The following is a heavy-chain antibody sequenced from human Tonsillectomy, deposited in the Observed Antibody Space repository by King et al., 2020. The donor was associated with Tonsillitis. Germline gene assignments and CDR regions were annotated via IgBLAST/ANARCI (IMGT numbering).Heavy chain of an antibody. CDR2: ISGSGSTI. D-gene: IGHD6-19*01. CDR3: AREPESMWLTRPDAVDI. Sequence: VQLVESGGGLVKPGGSLRLSCAASGFTFSDYYLSWIRQAPGKGLEWVSYISGSGSTIYYADSVKGRFTISRDNAKNSLYLQMNSLRAEDTAVYYCAREPESMWLTRPDAVDIWGQGTMVTVSS. CDR1: GFTFSDYY. V-gene: IGHV3-11*01. J-gene: IGHJ3*02.